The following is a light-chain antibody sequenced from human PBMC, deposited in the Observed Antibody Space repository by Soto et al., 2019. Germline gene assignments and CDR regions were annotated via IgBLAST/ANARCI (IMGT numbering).Light chain of an antibody. CDR1: SSDVGGYNY. V-gene: IGLV2-14*01. CDR3: SSYTSSSPL. J-gene: IGLJ2*01. Sequence: QSALTQPASVSGSPGQSITISCTGTSSDVGGYNYVSWYQQHPGKAPKLMIYDVSNRPSGVSNRFSGSKSGNTASLTIFGLQAEDEADYYCSSYTSSSPLFGGGTKVTVL. CDR2: DVS.